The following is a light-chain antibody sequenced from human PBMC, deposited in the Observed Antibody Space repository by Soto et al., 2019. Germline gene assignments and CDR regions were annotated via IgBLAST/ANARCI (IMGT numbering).Light chain of an antibody. CDR2: DAS. Sequence: EIVLTQSPATLSLSPGERATLSCRASQSVATYLAWYQQKPGQAPRLLIYDASTRATDIPARFSGSGSGTDFTLTISSLEPEDFAVYYCLHYNKWPRWTFGQGTKVDIK. J-gene: IGKJ1*01. CDR1: QSVATY. V-gene: IGKV3-11*01. CDR3: LHYNKWPRWT.